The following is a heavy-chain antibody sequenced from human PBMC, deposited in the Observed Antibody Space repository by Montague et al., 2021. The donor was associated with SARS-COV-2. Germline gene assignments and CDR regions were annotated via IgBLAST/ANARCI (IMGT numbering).Heavy chain of an antibody. Sequence: SLRLSCAASGFTFSSYSMNWVRQAPGKGLEWVSYISISSSTIYYADSVKGRFTISRDNAKNSLYLQMNSLRAEDTAVYYCARARITMIVVVNAFDIWGQGTMVTVSS. V-gene: IGHV3-48*04. CDR3: ARARITMIVVVNAFDI. J-gene: IGHJ3*02. CDR2: ISISSSTI. CDR1: GFTFSSYS. D-gene: IGHD3-22*01.